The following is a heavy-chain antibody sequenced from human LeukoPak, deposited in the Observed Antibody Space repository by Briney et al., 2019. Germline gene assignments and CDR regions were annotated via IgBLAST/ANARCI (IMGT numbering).Heavy chain of an antibody. D-gene: IGHD6-19*01. V-gene: IGHV4-4*02. CDR3: ARDRSGWYDGFDP. CDR1: GGSLNSSNW. Sequence: SETLSLTCAVSGGSLNSSNWWSWVRQPPGKGLEWIGEIYHSGSTNYNPSLKSRVTISVEKSKNQFSLKLSSVTAADTAVYYCARDRSGWYDGFDPWGQGTLVTVSS. J-gene: IGHJ5*02. CDR2: IYHSGST.